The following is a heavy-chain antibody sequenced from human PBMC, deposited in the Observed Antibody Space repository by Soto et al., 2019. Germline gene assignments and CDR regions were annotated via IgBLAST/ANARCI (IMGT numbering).Heavy chain of an antibody. D-gene: IGHD3-10*02. CDR2: IKSDGSGT. Sequence: RGSLRLSCAASGFAFIGYWIHFFRQSPGKGLEWVSRIKSDGSGTTYADSVKGRFSISRDNAKNTVYLQMDSLRVEDTAVYYCGRNAIFVRGVPDEYWGQGTPVTVSS. CDR3: GRNAIFVRGVPDEY. J-gene: IGHJ4*02. CDR1: GFAFIGYW. V-gene: IGHV3-74*03.